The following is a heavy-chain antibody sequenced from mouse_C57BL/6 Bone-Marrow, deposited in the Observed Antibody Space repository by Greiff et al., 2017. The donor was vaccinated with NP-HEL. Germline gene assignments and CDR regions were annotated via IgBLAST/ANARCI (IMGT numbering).Heavy chain of an antibody. CDR3: ARATAHATDYYAMDY. CDR1: GYAFSSSR. CDR2: IYPGDGGT. V-gene: IGHV1-82*01. D-gene: IGHD3-2*02. Sequence: VQLQQSGPELVKPGASVKISCKASGYAFSSSRMNWVKQRPGKGLEWIGRIYPGDGGTNYNGKFKGKATLTADKATSTAYMQLSSLTSEDSAVYFCARATAHATDYYAMDYWGQGTSVTVSA. J-gene: IGHJ4*01.